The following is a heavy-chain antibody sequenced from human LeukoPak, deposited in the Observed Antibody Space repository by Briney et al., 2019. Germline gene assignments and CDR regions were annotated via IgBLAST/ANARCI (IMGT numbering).Heavy chain of an antibody. CDR2: IYTSGST. J-gene: IGHJ6*03. CDR1: GGSISSGSYY. Sequence: TLSLTCTVSGGSISSGSYYWSWIRQPAGKGLEWIGRIYTSGSTNYNPSLKSRVTISVDTSKNQFSLKLSSVTAADTAVYYCARTPYDFWSGYLLYYMDVWGKGTTVTVSS. V-gene: IGHV4-61*02. CDR3: ARTPYDFWSGYLLYYMDV. D-gene: IGHD3-3*01.